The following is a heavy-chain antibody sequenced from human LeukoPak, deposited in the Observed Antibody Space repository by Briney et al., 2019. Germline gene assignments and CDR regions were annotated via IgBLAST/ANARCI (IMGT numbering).Heavy chain of an antibody. J-gene: IGHJ4*02. D-gene: IGHD1-26*01. CDR2: IHSSGGS. CDR1: GASISNYY. V-gene: IGHV4-4*09. Sequence: PSETLSLTCTVSGASISNYYWSWIRQTPEKGLEWMGHIHSSGGSSYYPSLKSRLTLSIDTSRNQLSLKLPSVTAADTAVYFCARLGSYHDFWGQGAPVTVSS. CDR3: ARLGSYHDF.